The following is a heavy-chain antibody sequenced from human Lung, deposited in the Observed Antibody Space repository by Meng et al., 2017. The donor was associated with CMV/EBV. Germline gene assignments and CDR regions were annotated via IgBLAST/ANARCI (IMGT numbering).Heavy chain of an antibody. CDR3: ARARGHYDFWSGYLNWFDP. Sequence: LTLSCPVSGGSISSGDYYCSWIRQPPGKGLEWIGYIYYSGSTYYNPSLKSRVTISVDTSKNQFSLTLSSVTAADTAVYYCARARGHYDFWSGYLNWFDPWGQGTLVTVSS. CDR2: IYYSGST. CDR1: GGSISSGDYY. D-gene: IGHD3-3*01. J-gene: IGHJ5*02. V-gene: IGHV4-30-4*08.